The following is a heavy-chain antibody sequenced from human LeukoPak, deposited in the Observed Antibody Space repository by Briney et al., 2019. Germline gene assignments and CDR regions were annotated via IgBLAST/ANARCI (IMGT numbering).Heavy chain of an antibody. D-gene: IGHD2-15*01. CDR2: ISSSGSTI. CDR1: GFTFSDYY. J-gene: IGHJ5*02. CDR3: ARGRGVVVVVADNWFDP. Sequence: PGGSLRLSCAASGFTFSDYYMSWIRQAPGKGLEWVSYISSSGSTIYYADSVKGRFTISRDNAKNSLYLQMNGLRAEDTAVYYCARGRGVVVVVADNWFDPWGQGTLVTVSS. V-gene: IGHV3-11*04.